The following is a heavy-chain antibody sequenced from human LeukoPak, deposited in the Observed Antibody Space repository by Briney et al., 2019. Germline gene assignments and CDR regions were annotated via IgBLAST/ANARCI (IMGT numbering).Heavy chain of an antibody. D-gene: IGHD2-15*01. CDR2: ISGSSNTI. Sequence: GGSLRLSCALSGFTFSDYSMNWVRQAPGKGLEWISYISGSSNTIFHADSVRGRSTPSRDNAKNSLCLKMNSLRDEDTAVYFCARERRYCSGNACYENWFDPWGQGTVVTVSS. CDR3: ARERRYCSGNACYENWFDP. J-gene: IGHJ5*02. V-gene: IGHV3-48*02. CDR1: GFTFSDYS.